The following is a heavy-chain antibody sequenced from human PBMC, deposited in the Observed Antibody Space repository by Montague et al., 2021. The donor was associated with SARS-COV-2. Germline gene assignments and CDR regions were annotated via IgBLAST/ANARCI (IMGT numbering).Heavy chain of an antibody. CDR3: ASGIAATYYYYMDV. CDR2: IYTSGIT. J-gene: IGHJ6*03. Sequence: TLSLTCTVSGGSISSGSYYWSWIRQPAGKGLEWIGRIYTSGITNYNPSLKSRVTISVDTSKNQFSLKLSSVTAADTAVYYCASGIAATYYYYMDVWGKGTTVTVSS. CDR1: GGSISSGSYY. D-gene: IGHD6-13*01. V-gene: IGHV4-61*02.